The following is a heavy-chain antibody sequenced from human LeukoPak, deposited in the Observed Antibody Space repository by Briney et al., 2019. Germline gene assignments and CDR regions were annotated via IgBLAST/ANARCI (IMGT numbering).Heavy chain of an antibody. D-gene: IGHD1-26*01. CDR3: ARGAFSPHGSYYGH. V-gene: IGHV3-53*01. Sequence: GGSLRLSCAVSGFTVRDNYLNWVRQTPGKGLECVSVLYSGGAAYYADSVKGRFTISRDTSKNTLSLQMNSLGVEDTALYYCARGAFSPHGSYYGHWGQGTLVTVSS. CDR2: LYSGGAA. CDR1: GFTVRDNY. J-gene: IGHJ4*02.